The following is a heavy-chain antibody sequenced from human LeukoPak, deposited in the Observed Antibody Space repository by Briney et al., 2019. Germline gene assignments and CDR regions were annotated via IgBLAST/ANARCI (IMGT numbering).Heavy chain of an antibody. D-gene: IGHD6-19*01. J-gene: IGHJ5*02. CDR1: GFTFSNYE. Sequence: PGGSLRLSCAASGFTFSNYEMNWVRQAPAKGLEWVSYITGSGSNIFYADSVKGRFTISRDNAKNSLYLQMNSLRAEDTAVYYCARDPRGWYNGLDPWGQGTLVTVSS. CDR2: ITGSGSNI. V-gene: IGHV3-48*03. CDR3: ARDPRGWYNGLDP.